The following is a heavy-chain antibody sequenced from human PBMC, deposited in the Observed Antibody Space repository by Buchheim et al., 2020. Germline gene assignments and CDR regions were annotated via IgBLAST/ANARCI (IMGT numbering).Heavy chain of an antibody. CDR1: GFTFSSYG. V-gene: IGHV3-33*01. D-gene: IGHD1-26*01. CDR2: IWYDGSNK. CDR3: ARDGVGYYFDY. Sequence: QVQLVESGGGVVQPGRSLRLSCAASGFTFSSYGMHWVRQAPGKGLEWVAVIWYDGSNKYYADSVKGRFTISRYNSKNTLSLQMNSLRAEDTAVYYCARDGVGYYFDYWGQGTL. J-gene: IGHJ4*02.